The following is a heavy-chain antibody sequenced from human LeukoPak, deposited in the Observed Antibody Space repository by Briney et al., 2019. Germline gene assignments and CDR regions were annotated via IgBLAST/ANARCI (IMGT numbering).Heavy chain of an antibody. D-gene: IGHD3-10*01. V-gene: IGHV3-7*01. CDR1: GFTLSTYW. CDR3: ARDRLDYYGSGSYRAESDY. J-gene: IGHJ4*02. Sequence: PGGSLRLSCAASGFTLSTYWMSWVRQVPGKGLEWVANIKKDGSETYYVDSVKGRFTISRDNAKNSLYLQMNSLRAEDTAVYYCARDRLDYYGSGSYRAESDYWGQGTLVTVTS. CDR2: IKKDGSET.